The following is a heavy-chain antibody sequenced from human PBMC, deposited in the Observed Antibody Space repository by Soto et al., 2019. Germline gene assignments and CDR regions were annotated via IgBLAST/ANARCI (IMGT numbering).Heavy chain of an antibody. Sequence: EVQLVESGGGLVQPGESLTLSCAASGFTFSSYWMHWVRQAPGKGLVWVSRIKSDGSGTYYADSVKGRLTISRDNAKNTLYLPMNSLRVAATAVYFCARGDGVPSVGNGYLGRHWAQGPLVTVSS. CDR2: IKSDGSGT. D-gene: IGHD5-18*01. CDR3: ARGDGVPSVGNGYLGRH. J-gene: IGHJ4*02. V-gene: IGHV3-74*01. CDR1: GFTFSSYW.